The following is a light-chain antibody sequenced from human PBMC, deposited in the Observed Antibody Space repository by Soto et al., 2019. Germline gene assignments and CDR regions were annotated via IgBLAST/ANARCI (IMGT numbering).Light chain of an antibody. CDR1: SSDVGGYNY. V-gene: IGLV2-14*01. CDR2: EVS. CDR3: SSYTSSSTQV. J-gene: IGLJ1*01. Sequence: QSVLTQPASVSGSPGQSITISCTGTSSDVGGYNYVSWYQQHPGKAPKLMIYEVSNRPSGVSTRFSGSKSGNTASLTISGFQAEHEADYYCSSYTSSSTQVFGTGTKVTVL.